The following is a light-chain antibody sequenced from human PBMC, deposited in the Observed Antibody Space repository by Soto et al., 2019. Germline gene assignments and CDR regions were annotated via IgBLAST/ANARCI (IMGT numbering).Light chain of an antibody. CDR1: QSLSNN. CDR2: GAS. CDR3: QQYDKWPPFT. J-gene: IGKJ3*01. Sequence: EIVMTQSPATLSVSPGERATLSCRASQSLSNNLAWYQQKPGQAPRLLIYGASTRATGIPARFSGSGSGTEFTLPISSLQSEDFEVYYCQQYDKWPPFTFGPGNKVDIK. V-gene: IGKV3-15*01.